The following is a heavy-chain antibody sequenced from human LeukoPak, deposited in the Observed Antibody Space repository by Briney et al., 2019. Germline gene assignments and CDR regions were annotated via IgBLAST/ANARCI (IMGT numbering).Heavy chain of an antibody. CDR3: AKVKESAGIQLWSNYFDY. D-gene: IGHD5-18*01. CDR2: IRYDGSNK. J-gene: IGHJ4*02. V-gene: IGHV3-30*02. Sequence: GGSLRLSCAASGFTFSNFGMHWVRQAPGKGLEWVAFIRYDGSNKYYADSVKGRFTISRDNFKNTLYLQMNSLRAEDTAVYYCAKVKESAGIQLWSNYFDYWGQGTLVTVSS. CDR1: GFTFSNFG.